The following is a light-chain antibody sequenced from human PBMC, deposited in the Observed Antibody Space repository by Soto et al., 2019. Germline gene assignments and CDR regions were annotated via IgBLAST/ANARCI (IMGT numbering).Light chain of an antibody. J-gene: IGKJ5*01. Sequence: EIVFTQSPATPSLSPGERATPSCRASQSVSSIYLAWYQQKPGQAPRLLIYDASSRAPGIPARFSGSGTGTDFTLTISSLEPEDSAVYHCQQRSNWPSITFGQGTRLEIK. CDR2: DAS. CDR3: QQRSNWPSIT. CDR1: QSVSSIY. V-gene: IGKV3D-20*02.